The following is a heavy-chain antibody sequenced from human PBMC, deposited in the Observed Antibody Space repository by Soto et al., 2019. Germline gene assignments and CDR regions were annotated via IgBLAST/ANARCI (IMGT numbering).Heavy chain of an antibody. CDR3: AKDTAKGSGSYRYFDY. J-gene: IGHJ4*02. Sequence: QVQLVESGGGVVQPGRSLRLSCGASGFTFSSYGMHWVRQAPGKGLEWVAVISYDGSNKYYADSVKGRFTISRDNSKNTLYLQMNSLRAEDTAVYYCAKDTAKGSGSYRYFDYWGQGTLVTVSS. CDR1: GFTFSSYG. CDR2: ISYDGSNK. V-gene: IGHV3-30*18. D-gene: IGHD3-10*01.